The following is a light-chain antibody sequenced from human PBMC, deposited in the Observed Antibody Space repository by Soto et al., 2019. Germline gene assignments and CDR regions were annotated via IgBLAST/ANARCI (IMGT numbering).Light chain of an antibody. J-gene: IGKJ2*01. Sequence: EIVLTQSPGTLSLSPGERATLSCRASQSVSNRFLAWYQQKPGQAPRLLISGASSRATGIPDRFSGSGSGTDFTLTISRLEPEDFAVYYCQQYGSSPPYTFGQGTKLEI. CDR2: GAS. CDR3: QQYGSSPPYT. CDR1: QSVSNRF. V-gene: IGKV3-20*01.